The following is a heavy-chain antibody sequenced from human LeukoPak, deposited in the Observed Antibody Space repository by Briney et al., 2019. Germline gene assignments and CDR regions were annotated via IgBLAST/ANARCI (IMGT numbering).Heavy chain of an antibody. Sequence: ASVKVSCKASGYTFTGYYIHWLRQAPGQGLEWMGWINPNSGGTYYSQKFQGRVAMTRDTSISTAYMDLSTMTSDDTAIYYCARDPPTSTTMVRGVLPLYWGQGTLVTVSS. CDR2: INPNSGGT. V-gene: IGHV1-2*02. CDR1: GYTFTGYY. CDR3: ARDPPTSTTMVRGVLPLY. D-gene: IGHD3-10*01. J-gene: IGHJ4*02.